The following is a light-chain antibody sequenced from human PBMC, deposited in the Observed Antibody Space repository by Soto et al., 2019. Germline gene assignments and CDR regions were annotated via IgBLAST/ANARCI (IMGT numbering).Light chain of an antibody. Sequence: DIPMTQSPSTLSASVGDRVTITCRASQSISSWLAWYQQKPGKAPKLLIYKASSLESGVPSRFSGSGSGTEFTLTISSLQPDDFATYYCQQYNSFGTFGQGTKVEI. V-gene: IGKV1-5*03. CDR2: KAS. CDR1: QSISSW. CDR3: QQYNSFGT. J-gene: IGKJ1*01.